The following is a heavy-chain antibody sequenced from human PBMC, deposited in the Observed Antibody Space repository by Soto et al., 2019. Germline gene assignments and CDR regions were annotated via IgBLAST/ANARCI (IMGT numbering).Heavy chain of an antibody. CDR1: RYTFTSYD. D-gene: IGHD6-13*01. J-gene: IGHJ5*02. Sequence: QVQLVQSGAEVKKPGASVKVSCKASRYTFTSYDINWVRQATGQGLEWMGWMNPNSGNTGYAQKFQRRVTMTRNTSISTAYMELSSLRSEDTAVYYCARERSAAGTGWFDPWGQGTLVTVSS. CDR3: ARERSAAGTGWFDP. CDR2: MNPNSGNT. V-gene: IGHV1-8*01.